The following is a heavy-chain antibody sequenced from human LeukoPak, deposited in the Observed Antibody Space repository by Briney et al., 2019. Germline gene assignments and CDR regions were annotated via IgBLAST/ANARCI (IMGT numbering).Heavy chain of an antibody. CDR1: GYTFTRHY. D-gene: IGHD3-10*01. V-gene: IGHV1-46*01. Sequence: ASVKVSCKSSGYTFTRHYLHWVRQAPGQGLEWVGLINPTGTSSWSAQKFQGRVTITADESTSTAYMELSSLRSEDTAVYYCASSISDSYYYYMDVWGKGTTVTISS. CDR3: ASSISDSYYYYMDV. CDR2: INPTGTSS. J-gene: IGHJ6*03.